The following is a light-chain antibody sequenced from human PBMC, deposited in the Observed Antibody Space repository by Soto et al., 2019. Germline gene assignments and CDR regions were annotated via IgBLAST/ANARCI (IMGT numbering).Light chain of an antibody. Sequence: QSALTQPASVSGSPGQSITISCTGSSGDVGSSNLVSWYQQHPGKAPKLMIYEANKRPSGVSNRFSGSKSGTTASLTISGLQAEDEADYYCCSYAPPNPVWVFGGGTKLTVL. CDR1: SGDVGSSNL. CDR2: EAN. J-gene: IGLJ3*02. CDR3: CSYAPPNPVWV. V-gene: IGLV2-23*02.